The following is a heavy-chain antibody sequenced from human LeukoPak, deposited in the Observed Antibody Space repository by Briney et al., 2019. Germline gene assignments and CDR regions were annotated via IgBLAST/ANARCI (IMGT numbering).Heavy chain of an antibody. CDR3: AKAHYFGSGSFDH. CDR1: GFTFSSYS. J-gene: IGHJ4*02. CDR2: ISYDGSNK. Sequence: GGSLRLSCAASGFTFSSYSMNWVRQAPGKGLEWVAVISYDGSNKYYADSVKGRFTISRDNSKNTLYLQMNSLRAEDTAVYYCAKAHYFGSGSFDHWGQGTLVTVSP. D-gene: IGHD3-10*01. V-gene: IGHV3-30*18.